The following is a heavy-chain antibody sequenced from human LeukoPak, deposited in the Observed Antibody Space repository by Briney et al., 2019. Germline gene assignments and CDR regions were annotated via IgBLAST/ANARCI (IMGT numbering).Heavy chain of an antibody. CDR3: ARDFRELPPHDAFDI. V-gene: IGHV3-30-3*01. J-gene: IGHJ3*02. D-gene: IGHD1-26*01. Sequence: GGSLRLSCAASGFTFSSYAMHWVRQAPGKGLEWVAVISYDGSNKYYADSVKGRFTISRDNSKNTLYLQMNSLRAEDTAVYYCARDFRELPPHDAFDIWGQGTMVTVSS. CDR2: ISYDGSNK. CDR1: GFTFSSYA.